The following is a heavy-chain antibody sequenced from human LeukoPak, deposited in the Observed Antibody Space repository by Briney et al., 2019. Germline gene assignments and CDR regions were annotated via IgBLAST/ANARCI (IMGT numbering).Heavy chain of an antibody. V-gene: IGHV1-2*04. CDR3: ARGREGGYYDAFDI. Sequence: ASVKVSCKASGYTFTGYYMHWVRQAPGQGLEWMGWINPNSGGTNYAQKFQGWVTMTRDTSISTAYMELSRLRSDDTAVYYCARGREGGYYDAFDIWGQETMVTVSS. J-gene: IGHJ3*02. CDR2: INPNSGGT. D-gene: IGHD5-12*01. CDR1: GYTFTGYY.